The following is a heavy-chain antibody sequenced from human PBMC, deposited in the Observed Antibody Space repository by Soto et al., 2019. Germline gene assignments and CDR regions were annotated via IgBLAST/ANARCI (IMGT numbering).Heavy chain of an antibody. D-gene: IGHD2-2*02. CDR2: ISAYNGNT. J-gene: IGHJ5*02. Sequence: QVQLVQSGAEVKKPGASVKVSCKASGYTFTSYGISWVRQAPGQGLEWMGWISAYNGNTNYAQKLQGRVTMTTVTSTSTAYMELRSLRSDDTAVYYCARDPPHCSSTSCYSSNWFDPWGQGTLVTVSS. CDR1: GYTFTSYG. CDR3: ARDPPHCSSTSCYSSNWFDP. V-gene: IGHV1-18*01.